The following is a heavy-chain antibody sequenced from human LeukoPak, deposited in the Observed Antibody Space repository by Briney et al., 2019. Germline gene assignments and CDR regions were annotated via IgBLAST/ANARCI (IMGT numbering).Heavy chain of an antibody. CDR3: ARDYYGSGRLAFDI. CDR1: GGSISSSSYY. CDR2: IYYSGST. D-gene: IGHD3-10*01. Sequence: KPSETLSLTCTVSGGSISSSSYYWGWIRQPPGKGLEWIGSIYYSGSTYYNPSLKSRVTISVDTSKNQFSLKLSSVTAADTAVYYCARDYYGSGRLAFDIWGQGTMVTVSS. V-gene: IGHV4-39*07. J-gene: IGHJ3*02.